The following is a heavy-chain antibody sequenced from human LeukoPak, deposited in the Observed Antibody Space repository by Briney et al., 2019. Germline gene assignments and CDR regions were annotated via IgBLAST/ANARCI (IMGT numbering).Heavy chain of an antibody. CDR2: IYYTGST. J-gene: IGHJ4*02. CDR3: ARDGSGSYYKSFDY. D-gene: IGHD3-10*01. Sequence: SETLSLTCTVSGGSISNYYWSWIRQPPGKGLEWIAYIYYTGSTNYNPSLKSRVTISVDTSKNQFSLKLSSVTAADTAVYYCARDGSGSYYKSFDYWGQGTLVTVSS. V-gene: IGHV4-59*12. CDR1: GGSISNYY.